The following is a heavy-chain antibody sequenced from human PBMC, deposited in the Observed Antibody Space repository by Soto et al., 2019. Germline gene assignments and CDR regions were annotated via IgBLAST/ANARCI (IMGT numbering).Heavy chain of an antibody. J-gene: IGHJ4*02. V-gene: IGHV1-8*01. CDR3: ARSNKRSGPYYLDL. Sequence: SVKLSCEASGFTYVTYDWRWVQQDAGQGLEWMGWMNPNNGNAGFAQKFRGRINMTRNTSISTAYLELSSLRSDDSAVYFCARSNKRSGPYYLDLWGQGTQVTVS. D-gene: IGHD6-25*01. CDR2: MNPNNGNA. CDR1: GFTYVTYD.